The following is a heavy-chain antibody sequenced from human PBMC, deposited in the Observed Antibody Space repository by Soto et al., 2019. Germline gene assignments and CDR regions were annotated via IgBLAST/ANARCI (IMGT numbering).Heavy chain of an antibody. CDR2: INIGTGYT. J-gene: IGHJ4*02. D-gene: IGHD3-10*01. CDR1: GYTFTRSL. CDR3: ARSQNYGSGAYSDY. V-gene: IGHV1-3*04. Sequence: QEQLVQSGAEVKKPGSSVKVSCKASGYTFTRSLMHWVRQAPGQSLEWMGWINIGTGYTKISQRFQGRVSFAGDTSASTAYMELSSLRSEDTAVYYCARSQNYGSGAYSDYWGQGTLVTISS.